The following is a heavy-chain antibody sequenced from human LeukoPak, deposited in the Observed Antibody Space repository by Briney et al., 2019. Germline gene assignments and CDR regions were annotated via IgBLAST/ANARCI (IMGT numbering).Heavy chain of an antibody. CDR2: ISYDGSNK. CDR3: AKDGPYRDGHKNDYFDY. CDR1: GFXFSNYG. D-gene: IGHD5-24*01. V-gene: IGHV3-30*18. Sequence: GGSLRLSCAASGFXFSNYGIHWVRQAPGKGLEWVAVISYDGSNKFYADSVKGRFTISRDNSENTLYLQMISLRPEDTAVYQCAKDGPYRDGHKNDYFDYWGQGTLVTVSS. J-gene: IGHJ4*02.